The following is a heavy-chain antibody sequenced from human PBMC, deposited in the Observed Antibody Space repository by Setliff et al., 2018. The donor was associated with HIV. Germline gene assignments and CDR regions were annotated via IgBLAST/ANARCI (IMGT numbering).Heavy chain of an antibody. CDR1: GDSITSGHYY. CDR2: ILSGRDT. CDR3: ARPHSGRGGGAWFDP. Sequence: KTSETLSLTCTVSGDSITSGHYYWGWIRQPPGKGLEWIGNILSGRDTYYNPSLKRRVSMSVDTSKNQFSLRLTSVTAADTAVYFCARPHSGRGGGAWFDPWGQGTLVTVS. J-gene: IGHJ5*02. D-gene: IGHD6-19*01. V-gene: IGHV4-39*01.